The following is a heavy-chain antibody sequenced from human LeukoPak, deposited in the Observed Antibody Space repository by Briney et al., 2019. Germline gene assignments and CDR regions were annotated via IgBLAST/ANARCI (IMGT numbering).Heavy chain of an antibody. Sequence: SETLSLTCTVSGGSISSHYWSWIRQPPGQGLEWIGYIYYSGSTNYNPSLKSRVTISVDTSKNQCSLKLSSVPAADTAVYYCARDNTTYYDSSGYYYGYYYYYMDVWGEGTTVTVSS. CDR3: ARDNTTYYDSSGYYYGYYYYYMDV. D-gene: IGHD3-22*01. CDR1: GGSISSHY. CDR2: IYYSGST. V-gene: IGHV4-59*11. J-gene: IGHJ6*03.